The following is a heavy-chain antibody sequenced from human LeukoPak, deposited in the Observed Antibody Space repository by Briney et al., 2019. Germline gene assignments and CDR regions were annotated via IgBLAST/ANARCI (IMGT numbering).Heavy chain of an antibody. V-gene: IGHV4-34*01. CDR2: INHSGST. D-gene: IGHD5-24*01. Sequence: SETLSLTCAVYGGSFSGYYWSWIRQPPGKGLEWIGEINHSGSTNYNPSLKSRVTISVDTSKNQFSLKLSSVTAADTAVYYCARGWLQLDYWGQGTLVTVSS. CDR3: ARGWLQLDY. CDR1: GGSFSGYY. J-gene: IGHJ4*02.